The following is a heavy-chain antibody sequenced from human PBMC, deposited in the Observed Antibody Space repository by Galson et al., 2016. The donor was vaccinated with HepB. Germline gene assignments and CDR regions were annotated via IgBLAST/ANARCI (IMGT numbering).Heavy chain of an antibody. CDR1: NGSISSNF. D-gene: IGHD3-3*02. CDR2: IYYSGGT. CDR3: ARGGAFFDAY. J-gene: IGHJ4*02. Sequence: LTCTVSNGSISSNFWSWIRQFPGKGLEWMGYIYYSGGTNYNPSLKSRVTISVDRSKSQFSLEVTSVTAADTAVYFCARGGAFFDAYWGQGILVTVSP. V-gene: IGHV4-59*01.